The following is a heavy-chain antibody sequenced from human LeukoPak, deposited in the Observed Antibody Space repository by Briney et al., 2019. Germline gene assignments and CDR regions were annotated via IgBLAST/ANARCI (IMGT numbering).Heavy chain of an antibody. J-gene: IGHJ4*02. CDR2: IKSDGSST. CDR3: AREPMGVTGY. CDR1: GFTFSSSW. D-gene: IGHD1-26*01. Sequence: GGSLRLSCAASGFTFSSSWMHWVRQAPGKGLVWVLRIKSDGSSTSYADSVKGRFTISRDNAKNMVYLQMNSLRAEDTAVYYCAREPMGVTGYWGQGTLVTVSS. V-gene: IGHV3-74*01.